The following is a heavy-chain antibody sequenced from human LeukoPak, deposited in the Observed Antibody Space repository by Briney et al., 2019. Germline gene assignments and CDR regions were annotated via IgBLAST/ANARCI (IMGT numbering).Heavy chain of an antibody. CDR2: IYSGGST. V-gene: IGHV3-53*01. CDR3: ARESPYYFDY. Sequence: VGSLRLSSAASGFTVSYNYMSWVPQAPGRGLERVSLIYSGGSTYYADSVKGRFTISRDNSKNTLYLQMNSLRAEDTAVYYCARESPYYFDYWGQGTPVTVSS. CDR1: GFTVSYNY. J-gene: IGHJ4*02.